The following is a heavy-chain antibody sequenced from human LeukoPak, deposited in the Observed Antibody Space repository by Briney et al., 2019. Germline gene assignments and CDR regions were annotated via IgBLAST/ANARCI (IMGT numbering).Heavy chain of an antibody. CDR2: INAGNGNT. Sequence: ASVKVSCKASGYTFTSYAMHWVRQAPGQRLEWMGWINAGNGNTKYSQEFQGRVTITRDTSASTAYMELSSLRSEDMAVYYCARGGYCSGGSCYVDWYFDLWGRGTLVTVSS. J-gene: IGHJ2*01. CDR3: ARGGYCSGGSCYVDWYFDL. V-gene: IGHV1-3*03. CDR1: GYTFTSYA. D-gene: IGHD2-15*01.